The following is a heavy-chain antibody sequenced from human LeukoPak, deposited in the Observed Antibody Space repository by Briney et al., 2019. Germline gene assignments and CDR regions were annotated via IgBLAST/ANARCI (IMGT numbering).Heavy chain of an antibody. CDR3: ARDQSDESSGFYTNWFDP. J-gene: IGHJ5*02. Sequence: PSEALSLTCTVSGGSISSSSYYWDWIRQPPGKGLEWIGSIYYSGSTYYNPPLKSRVTISVDTSKNQFSLNLGSVTAADTAVYYCARDQSDESSGFYTNWFDPWGQGTLVTVSS. D-gene: IGHD3-22*01. CDR2: IYYSGST. CDR1: GGSISSSSYY. V-gene: IGHV4-39*07.